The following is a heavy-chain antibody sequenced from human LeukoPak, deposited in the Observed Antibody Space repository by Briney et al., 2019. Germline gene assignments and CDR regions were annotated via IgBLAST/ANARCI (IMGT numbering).Heavy chain of an antibody. J-gene: IGHJ4*02. CDR3: AKQGSEYSSGWYGDYFDY. CDR1: GFTFSSYV. D-gene: IGHD6-19*01. Sequence: GGSLRLSCAASGFTFSSYVMSWVRQAPGKGLEWVSAISGSGGSTYYADAVKGRFTISRDNSKNTLYLQMNSLRAEDTAVYYCAKQGSEYSSGWYGDYFDYWGQGTLVTVSS. CDR2: ISGSGGST. V-gene: IGHV3-23*01.